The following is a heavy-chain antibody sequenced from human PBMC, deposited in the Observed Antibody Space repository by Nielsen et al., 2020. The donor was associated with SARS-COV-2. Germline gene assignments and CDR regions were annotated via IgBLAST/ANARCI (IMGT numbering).Heavy chain of an antibody. CDR3: ARALPDDCGGDCYSGYFDY. V-gene: IGHV4-34*01. Sequence: GSLRLSCAVYGGSFSGYYWSWIRQPPGKGLEWIGEINHSGSTNYNPSLKSRVTISVDTSKNQFSLKLSSVTAADTAVYYCARALPDDCGGDCYSGYFDYWGQGTLVTVSS. CDR1: GGSFSGYY. CDR2: INHSGST. D-gene: IGHD2-21*02. J-gene: IGHJ4*02.